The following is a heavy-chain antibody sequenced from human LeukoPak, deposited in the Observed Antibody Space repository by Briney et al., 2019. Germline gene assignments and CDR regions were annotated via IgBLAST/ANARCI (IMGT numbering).Heavy chain of an antibody. D-gene: IGHD4-11*01. V-gene: IGHV3-53*01. CDR1: GFTVSSNY. J-gene: IGHJ4*02. Sequence: GGSLRLSCAASGFTVSSNYMSWVRQAPGKGLEWVSVIYSGGSTYYADSVKGRFTISRDNSKNTLFLQLNSLRAEDTAVYYCASVSRPTTVTMYSPYDYWGQGTLVTVSS. CDR3: ASVSRPTTVTMYSPYDY. CDR2: IYSGGST.